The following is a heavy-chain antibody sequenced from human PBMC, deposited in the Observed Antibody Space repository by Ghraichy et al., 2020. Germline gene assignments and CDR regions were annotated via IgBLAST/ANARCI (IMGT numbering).Heavy chain of an antibody. J-gene: IGHJ3*02. D-gene: IGHD2-15*01. Sequence: GESLNISCTASGFTFSSYNMNWVRQAPGKGLEWVSYISSSGSTIYYADSVKGRFTISRDTAKNSLYLQMNSLRDEDSAVYFCARDSYCTGGTCYSWSHTFDMWGQGTMVTVSS. CDR1: GFTFSSYN. CDR2: ISSSGSTI. V-gene: IGHV3-48*02. CDR3: ARDSYCTGGTCYSWSHTFDM.